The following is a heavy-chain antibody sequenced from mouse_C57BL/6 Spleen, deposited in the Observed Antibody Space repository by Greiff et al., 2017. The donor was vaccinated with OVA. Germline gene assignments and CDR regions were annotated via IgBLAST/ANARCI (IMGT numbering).Heavy chain of an antibody. J-gene: IGHJ4*01. D-gene: IGHD1-1*01. CDR1: GYTFTSYW. V-gene: IGHV1-64*01. CDR3: AREKDYNEGYAMDY. Sequence: QVQLQQPGAELVKPGASVKLSCKASGYTFTSYWMHWVKQRPGPGLEWIGMIHPNSGSTNYNEKFKSKATLTVDKSSSTAYMQRSSLTSEDSAVYYCAREKDYNEGYAMDYGGQGTSVTVSS. CDR2: IHPNSGST.